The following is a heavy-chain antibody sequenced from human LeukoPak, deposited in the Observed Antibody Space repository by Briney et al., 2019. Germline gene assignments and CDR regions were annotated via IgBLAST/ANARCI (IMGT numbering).Heavy chain of an antibody. D-gene: IGHD1-26*01. Sequence: PGGSLRLSCAASGFTFSSYSMNWVRQAPGKGLEWVSSISSSSYIYYADSVKGRFTISRDNAKNSLYLQMNSLRAEDTAVYYCARVSGSYYRGYFDYWGQGTLVTVSS. V-gene: IGHV3-21*01. CDR2: ISSSSYI. J-gene: IGHJ4*02. CDR1: GFTFSSYS. CDR3: ARVSGSYYRGYFDY.